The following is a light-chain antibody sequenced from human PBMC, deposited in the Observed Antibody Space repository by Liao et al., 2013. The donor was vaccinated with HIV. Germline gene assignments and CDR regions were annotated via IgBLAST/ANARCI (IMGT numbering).Light chain of an antibody. CDR2: YDY. J-gene: IGLJ1*01. CDR1: NIGSKS. V-gene: IGLV3-21*04. CDR3: QVWDSSSDSYV. Sequence: YVLTQPPSVSVAPGKTARITCGGNNIGSKSVHWYQQKPGQAPLLVIYYDYDRPSGIPERFSGSNSGNTATLTISRVEAGDEADYYCQVWDSSSDSYVFGTGTKVTVL.